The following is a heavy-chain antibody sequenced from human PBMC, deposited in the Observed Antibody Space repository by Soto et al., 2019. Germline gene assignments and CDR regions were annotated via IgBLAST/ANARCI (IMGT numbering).Heavy chain of an antibody. V-gene: IGHV4-59*01. CDR1: GGSISSYY. J-gene: IGHJ6*01. D-gene: IGHD3-10*01. Sequence: SETLSLTCTVSGGSISSYYWSWIRQPPGKGLEWIGYIYYSGSTNYNPSLKSRVTISVDTYKNQFSLKLSSVTAADTAVYYCARDLRGDYYYGMDVWGQGTTGTVS. CDR3: ARDLRGDYYYGMDV. CDR2: IYYSGST.